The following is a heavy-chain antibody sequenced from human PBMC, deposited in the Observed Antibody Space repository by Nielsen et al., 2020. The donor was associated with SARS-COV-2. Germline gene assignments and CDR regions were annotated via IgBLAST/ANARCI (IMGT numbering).Heavy chain of an antibody. V-gene: IGHV1-69*01. Sequence: WVRQAPGQGLEWMGGIIPIFGTANYAQKFQGRVTITADESTSTAYMELSSLRSEDTAVYYCAMVVRRLRYYYGMDVWGQGTTVTVSS. D-gene: IGHD6-25*01. CDR2: IIPIFGTA. CDR3: AMVVRRLRYYYGMDV. J-gene: IGHJ6*02.